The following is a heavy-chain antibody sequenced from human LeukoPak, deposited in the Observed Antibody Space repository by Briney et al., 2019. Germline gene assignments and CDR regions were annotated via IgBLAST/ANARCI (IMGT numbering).Heavy chain of an antibody. V-gene: IGHV4-34*01. Sequence: SETLSLTCAVYGGSFSGYYWSWIRQPPGKGLEWIGEINHSGSTNYNPSLKSRVTISVDTSKNQFSLKLSSVTAADTAVYYCARDGSGSYFHDAFDIWGQGTMVTVSS. CDR3: ARDGSGSYFHDAFDI. D-gene: IGHD3-10*01. CDR2: INHSGST. J-gene: IGHJ3*02. CDR1: GGSFSGYY.